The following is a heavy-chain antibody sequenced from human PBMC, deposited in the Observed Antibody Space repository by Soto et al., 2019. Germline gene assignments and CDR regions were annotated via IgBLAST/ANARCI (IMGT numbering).Heavy chain of an antibody. CDR1: GFVFSSYS. J-gene: IGHJ5*02. V-gene: IGHV3-48*02. CDR2: ISGNSRTI. Sequence: GGSLRLSCAASGFVFSSYSMDWVRQAPGKGLEWVSYISGNSRTIYYADSVKGRYTISRDNAKNSLYLQMNSLRDEDAGVYYCARDRVDFGDYLNWFDPWGQGTLVNVSS. CDR3: ARDRVDFGDYLNWFDP. D-gene: IGHD4-17*01.